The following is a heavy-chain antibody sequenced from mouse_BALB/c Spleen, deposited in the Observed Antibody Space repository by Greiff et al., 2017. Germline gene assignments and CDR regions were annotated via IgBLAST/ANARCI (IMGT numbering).Heavy chain of an antibody. J-gene: IGHJ2*01. CDR3: ARLGGSTMITTVFDY. CDR2: IDPYYGGT. Sequence: LVESGPELEKPGASVKISCKASGYSFTGYNMNWVKQSNGKSLEWIGNIDPYYGGTSYNQKFKGKATLTVDKSSSTAYMQLKSLTSEDSAVYYCARLGGSTMITTVFDYWGQGTTLTVSS. V-gene: IGHV1-39*01. D-gene: IGHD2-4*01. CDR1: GYSFTGYN.